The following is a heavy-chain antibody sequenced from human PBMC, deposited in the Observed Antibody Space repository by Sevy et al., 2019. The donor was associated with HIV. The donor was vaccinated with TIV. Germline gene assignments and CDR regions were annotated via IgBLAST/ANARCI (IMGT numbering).Heavy chain of an antibody. Sequence: GGSLRLSCAASGFTFSIAWMSWVRQTPGKGLEWVGRIKSKTDGGTTDYAAPVKGRFTISRDDSKNTLYLQMNNLKTEDTALCYCTIDGLFDPWGQGTLVTVSS. J-gene: IGHJ5*02. CDR1: GFTFSIAW. D-gene: IGHD3-16*02. CDR3: TIDGLFDP. CDR2: IKSKTDGGTT. V-gene: IGHV3-15*01.